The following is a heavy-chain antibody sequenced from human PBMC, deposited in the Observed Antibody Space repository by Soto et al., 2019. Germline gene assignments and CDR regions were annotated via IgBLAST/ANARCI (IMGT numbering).Heavy chain of an antibody. CDR3: DTDPPGGPWPFDY. CDR1: GFTFSGSA. J-gene: IGHJ4*02. V-gene: IGHV3-23*01. Sequence: PGGSLRLSCAAAGFTFSGSAMSWVRQAPGEGLEWLSAVGGTDGRTYYADSVRGRFTISRDNSKNMVFLQMNNLRAEDTALYYCDTDPPGGPWPFDYWGLGTLVTVSS. D-gene: IGHD1-1*01. CDR2: VGGTDGRT.